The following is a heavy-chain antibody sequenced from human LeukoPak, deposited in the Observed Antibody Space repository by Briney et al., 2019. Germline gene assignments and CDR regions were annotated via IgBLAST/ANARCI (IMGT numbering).Heavy chain of an antibody. Sequence: SETLSLTCTVSGGSIISSDYSWAWIRQPPGKGLEWIGTISYSGNTYYNPSLNSRVTMSADTSKNQFSLKLSSVTAADTAMYYCARKVCTSANCDRGYFAYWGQGTLVTVSS. CDR2: ISYSGNT. V-gene: IGHV4-39*01. J-gene: IGHJ4*02. D-gene: IGHD2-2*02. CDR1: GGSIISSDYS. CDR3: ARKVCTSANCDRGYFAY.